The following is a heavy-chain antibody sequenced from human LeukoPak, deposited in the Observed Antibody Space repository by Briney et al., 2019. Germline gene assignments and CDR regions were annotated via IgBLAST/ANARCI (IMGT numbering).Heavy chain of an antibody. CDR1: GFTFSSYW. CDR2: IKQDGSEK. D-gene: IGHD1-26*01. J-gene: IGHJ3*02. Sequence: GGSLRLSWAASGFTFSSYWMSWVRQAPGKGLEWVANIKQDGSEKYYVDSVKGRFTISRDNAKNSLYLQMNSLRAEDTAVYYCAREGSGSYHDAFDIWGQGTMVTVSS. V-gene: IGHV3-7*01. CDR3: AREGSGSYHDAFDI.